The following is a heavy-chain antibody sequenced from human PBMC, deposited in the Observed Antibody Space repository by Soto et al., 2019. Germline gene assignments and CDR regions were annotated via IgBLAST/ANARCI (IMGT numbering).Heavy chain of an antibody. V-gene: IGHV4-34*01. D-gene: IGHD2-15*01. CDR2: INHSGST. CDR3: ARVVVVGRRTKKFDY. J-gene: IGHJ4*02. CDR1: GGSFSVYY. Sequence: SETLSLTCAVYGGSFSVYYWSWIRQPPGKGLEWIGEINHSGSTNYNPSLKSRVTISVDTSKNQFSLKLSSVTAADTAVYYCARVVVVGRRTKKFDYWGQGTLVTV.